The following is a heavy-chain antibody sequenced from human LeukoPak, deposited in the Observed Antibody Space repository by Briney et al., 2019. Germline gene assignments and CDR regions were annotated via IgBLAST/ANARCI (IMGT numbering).Heavy chain of an antibody. Sequence: SETLSLTCAVSGYSISSGYYWGWTRQPPGKGLEWIGSIYHSGSTYYNPSLKSRVTISVDTSKNQFSLKLSSVTAADTAVYYCITSLAAAGSGSLDAFDIWGQGTMVTVSS. D-gene: IGHD6-13*01. CDR2: IYHSGST. CDR3: ITSLAAAGSGSLDAFDI. V-gene: IGHV4-38-2*01. J-gene: IGHJ3*02. CDR1: GYSISSGYY.